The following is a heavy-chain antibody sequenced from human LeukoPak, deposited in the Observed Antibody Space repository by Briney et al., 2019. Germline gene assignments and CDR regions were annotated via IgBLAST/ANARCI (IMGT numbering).Heavy chain of an antibody. D-gene: IGHD2-2*01. Sequence: SQTLSLTCTVSGGSISSGSYYWGWIRQPPGKGLEWIGSIYYSGSTYYNPSLKSRVTISVDTSKNQFSLKLSSVTAADTAVYYCARSGVVPAAIGAYFDYWGQGTLVTVSS. CDR2: IYYSGST. CDR1: GGSISSGSYY. CDR3: ARSGVVPAAIGAYFDY. J-gene: IGHJ4*02. V-gene: IGHV4-39*01.